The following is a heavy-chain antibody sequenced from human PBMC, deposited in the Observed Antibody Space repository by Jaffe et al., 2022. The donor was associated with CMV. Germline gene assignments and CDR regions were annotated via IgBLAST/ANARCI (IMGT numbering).Heavy chain of an antibody. CDR2: IYYSGST. D-gene: IGHD6-13*01. CDR3: AREVREAAAFFVAPPLGRPKNNNWFDP. V-gene: IGHV4-59*01. J-gene: IGHJ5*02. CDR1: GGSISSYY. Sequence: QVQLQESGPGLVKPSETLSLTCTVSGGSISSYYWSWIRQPPGKGLEWIGYIYYSGSTNYNPSLKSRVTISVDTSKNQFSLKLSSVTAADTAVYYCAREVREAAAFFVAPPLGRPKNNNWFDPWGQGTLVTVSS.